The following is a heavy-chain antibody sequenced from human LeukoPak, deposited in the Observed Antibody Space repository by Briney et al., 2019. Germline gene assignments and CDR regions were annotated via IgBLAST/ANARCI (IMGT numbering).Heavy chain of an antibody. CDR2: MNPNSGNT. CDR1: GYTFTSYD. D-gene: IGHD6-6*01. Sequence: ASVKVSCKASGYTFTSYDINWLRQATGQGLEWMGWMNPNSGNTGYAQKFQGRVTMTRNTSISTAYMELSSLRAEDTAVYYCARELWSIAARSFDYWGQGTLVTVSS. J-gene: IGHJ4*02. CDR3: ARELWSIAARSFDY. V-gene: IGHV1-8*01.